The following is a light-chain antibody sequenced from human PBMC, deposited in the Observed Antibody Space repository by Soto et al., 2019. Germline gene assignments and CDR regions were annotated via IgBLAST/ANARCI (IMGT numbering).Light chain of an antibody. CDR1: SSDIGGYNS. CDR3: SSYTDRKNLV. CDR2: DVT. V-gene: IGLV2-8*01. Sequence: QSALTQSPSASGSPGQSVTISCTGTSSDIGGYNSVSWYQQHPGKAPKVMIYDVTKRPSRVPDRFSGSKSSNTASLTVSALQAEDEADYYCSSYTDRKNLVFGTGTKVTVL. J-gene: IGLJ1*01.